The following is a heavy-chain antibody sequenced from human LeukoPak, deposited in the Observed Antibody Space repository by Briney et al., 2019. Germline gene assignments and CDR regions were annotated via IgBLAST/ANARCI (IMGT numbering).Heavy chain of an antibody. CDR2: INHSGST. CDR1: GGSFSGYY. D-gene: IGHD3-16*02. CDR3: ARTAQYVWGSYRHSSDAFDI. Sequence: PSETLSLTCAVYGGSFSGYYWSWIRQPPGKGLEWIGEINHSGSTNYNPSLKRRVTISVDTSKNQFSLKLSSVTAADTAVYYCARTAQYVWGSYRHSSDAFDIWGQGTMVTVSS. J-gene: IGHJ3*02. V-gene: IGHV4-34*01.